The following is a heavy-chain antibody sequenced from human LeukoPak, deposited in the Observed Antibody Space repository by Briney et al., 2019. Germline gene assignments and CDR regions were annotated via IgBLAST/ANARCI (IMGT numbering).Heavy chain of an antibody. CDR3: AREKGASIGGWFDP. J-gene: IGHJ5*02. Sequence: RASAKVSCKASGYTFTSYGISWVRQAPGQGLEWMGWISAYNGNTNYAQKLQGRVTMTTDTSTSTAYMELRSLRSDDTAVYYCAREKGASIGGWFDPWGQGTLVTVSS. CDR2: ISAYNGNT. CDR1: GYTFTSYG. V-gene: IGHV1-18*01. D-gene: IGHD1-26*01.